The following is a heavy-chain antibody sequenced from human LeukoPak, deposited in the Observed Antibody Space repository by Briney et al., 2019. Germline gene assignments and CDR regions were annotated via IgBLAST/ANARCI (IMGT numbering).Heavy chain of an antibody. CDR2: ISAYNGNT. Sequence: GASVKVSCKASGYTFTGYYMHWVRQAPGQGLEWMGWISAYNGNTNYAQKLQGRVTMTTDTYTSTAYMELRSLRSDDTAVYYCARDLGEQQLEFDYWGQGTLVTVSS. J-gene: IGHJ4*02. CDR1: GYTFTGYY. CDR3: ARDLGEQQLEFDY. D-gene: IGHD6-13*01. V-gene: IGHV1-18*04.